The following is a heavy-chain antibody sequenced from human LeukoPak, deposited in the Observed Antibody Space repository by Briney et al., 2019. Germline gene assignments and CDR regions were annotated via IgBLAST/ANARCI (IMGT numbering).Heavy chain of an antibody. CDR2: IYPGDSDT. V-gene: IGHV5-51*01. CDR1: GYSFASYW. CDR3: ARPREEGTAMGLRAFDI. J-gene: IGHJ3*02. D-gene: IGHD5-18*01. Sequence: GESLKISCKGSGYSFASYWIVWVRQMPGKGLEWMGIIYPGDSDTRYSPSFQGQVTILADKSISTAYLQWSSLKASDTAMYYCARPREEGTAMGLRAFDIWGQGTMVTVSS.